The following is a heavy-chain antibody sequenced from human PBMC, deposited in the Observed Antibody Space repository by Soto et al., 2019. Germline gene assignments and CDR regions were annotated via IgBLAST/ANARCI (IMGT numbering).Heavy chain of an antibody. D-gene: IGHD3-3*01. V-gene: IGHV4-59*01. J-gene: IGHJ6*03. CDR3: ARVTPYYDFWSGYRTDYYYYYMDV. CDR2: IYYSGST. CDR1: GGSISSYY. Sequence: PSETLSLTCTVSGGSISSYYWSWIRQPPGKGLEWIGYIYYSGSTNYNPSLKSRVTISVDTSKNQLSLKLSSVTAADTAVYYCARVTPYYDFWSGYRTDYYYYYMDVWGKGTTVTVSS.